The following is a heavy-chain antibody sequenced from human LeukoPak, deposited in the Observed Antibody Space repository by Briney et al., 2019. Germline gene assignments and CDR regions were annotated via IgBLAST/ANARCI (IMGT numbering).Heavy chain of an antibody. CDR3: ARRVYGTSQYY. D-gene: IGHD5/OR15-5a*01. CDR2: IYYSGIT. Sequence: SETLSLTCTVSGVSISNSNSFWAWIRQPPGKGLEWIGTIYYSGITHYSPSLKSRVTISVDTSKNQFSLKLSSVTATDTALYYCARRVYGTSQYYWGQGTLVTVSS. CDR1: GVSISNSNSF. V-gene: IGHV4-39*01. J-gene: IGHJ4*02.